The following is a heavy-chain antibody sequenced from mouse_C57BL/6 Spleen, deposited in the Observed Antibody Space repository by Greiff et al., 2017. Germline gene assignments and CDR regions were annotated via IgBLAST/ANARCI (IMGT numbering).Heavy chain of an antibody. J-gene: IGHJ2*01. CDR1: GYSFTGYF. V-gene: IGHV1-20*01. CDR2: INPYNGAT. D-gene: IGHD1-1*01. CDR3: ARKGENYYGRYFDY. Sequence: EVQLQQSGPELVKPGDSVKISCKASGYSFTGYFMNWVMQSHGKSLEWIGRINPYNGATFYNQKFKGKATLTVDKSSSTAHMGLRSLTSEDSAVYYCARKGENYYGRYFDYWGQGTTRTVSS.